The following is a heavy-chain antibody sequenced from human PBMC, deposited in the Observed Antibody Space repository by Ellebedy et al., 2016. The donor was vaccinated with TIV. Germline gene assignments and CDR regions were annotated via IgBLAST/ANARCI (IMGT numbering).Heavy chain of an antibody. J-gene: IGHJ4*02. CDR2: IIPILGIT. V-gene: IGHV1-69*04. Sequence: AASVKVSCKASGGTFSNYATNWVRQAPGQGLEWMGRIIPILGITDYAQNFQGRVTFTADKSTSTAYMELSSLRSEDSAVYYCARWAGTSGSFQGPYDYWGQGTLVAVSS. D-gene: IGHD1-26*01. CDR3: ARWAGTSGSFQGPYDY. CDR1: GGTFSNYA.